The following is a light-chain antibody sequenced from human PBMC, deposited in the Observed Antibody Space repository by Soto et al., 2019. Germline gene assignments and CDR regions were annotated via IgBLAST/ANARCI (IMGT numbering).Light chain of an antibody. CDR2: DAS. CDR1: QNIRSR. J-gene: IGKJ1*01. Sequence: DFQRPKRPSTLSASVGDRVTIRCRASQNIRSRLAWFQQKPGKAPKLLIYDASSLESGVPQRFSGSGSETEFTLTISSLQTDDFSTYYCQQYHSYWTFGQGTKVDVK. V-gene: IGKV1-5*01. CDR3: QQYHSYWT.